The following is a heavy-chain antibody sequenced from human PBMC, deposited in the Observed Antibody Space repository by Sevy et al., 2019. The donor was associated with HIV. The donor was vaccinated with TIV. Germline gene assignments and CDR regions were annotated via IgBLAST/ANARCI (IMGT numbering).Heavy chain of an antibody. Sequence: GGSLRLSCSASGFTFSSYAMHWVRQAPGKGLEYVSAISSYGGSTYYADSVKGRFTISRDNSKNTLYLQMSSLRAEDTAVYYCVKGVTSITMVRGVIRYWGQGTLVTVSS. D-gene: IGHD3-10*01. CDR2: ISSYGGST. CDR1: GFTFSSYA. V-gene: IGHV3-64D*06. CDR3: VKGVTSITMVRGVIRY. J-gene: IGHJ4*02.